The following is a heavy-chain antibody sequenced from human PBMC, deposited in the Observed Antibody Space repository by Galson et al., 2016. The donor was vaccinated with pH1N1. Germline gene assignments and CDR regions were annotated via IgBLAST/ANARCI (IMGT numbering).Heavy chain of an antibody. V-gene: IGHV1-69*13. Sequence: SVKVSCKASGGTFSSYAISWVRQAPGQGLEWMGRIIPIFGTANYAQKFQGRVTITADESTSTAYVELSSLRSEDTAVYYCAKTNRRDGYTLYNWFDPWGQGTLVTVSS. D-gene: IGHD5-24*01. J-gene: IGHJ5*02. CDR1: GGTFSSYA. CDR2: IIPIFGTA. CDR3: AKTNRRDGYTLYNWFDP.